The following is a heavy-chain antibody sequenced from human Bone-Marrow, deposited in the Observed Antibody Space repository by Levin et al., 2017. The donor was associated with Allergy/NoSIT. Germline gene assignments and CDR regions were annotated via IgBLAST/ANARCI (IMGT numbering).Heavy chain of an antibody. CDR3: AKGGHTLLYESDY. D-gene: IGHD3-3*01. V-gene: IGHV3-23*01. CDR2: ISGSGVSGSGGST. J-gene: IGHJ4*02. Sequence: TGGSLRLSCAASGFTFSSYAMSWVRQSPGKGLEWVSAISGSGVSGSGGSTYYADSVKGRFTISRDNSKNTLYLQMNSLRAEDTAVYYCAKGGHTLLYESDYWGQGTLVTVSS. CDR1: GFTFSSYA.